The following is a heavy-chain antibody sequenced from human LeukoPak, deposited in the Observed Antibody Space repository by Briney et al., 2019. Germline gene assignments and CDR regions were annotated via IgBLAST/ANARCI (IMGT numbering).Heavy chain of an antibody. CDR3: ASTLKRDY. D-gene: IGHD4/OR15-4a*01. J-gene: IGHJ4*02. CDR1: GFSFSNYW. V-gene: IGHV3-7*01. Sequence: GGSLRLSCAASGFSFSNYWMSWVRQAPGKGLEWVANIKQDGSETYYGDSVKGRFTISRNNAKNSLYLQMNSLRAEDTALYYCASTLKRDYWGQGTLVTVSS. CDR2: IKQDGSET.